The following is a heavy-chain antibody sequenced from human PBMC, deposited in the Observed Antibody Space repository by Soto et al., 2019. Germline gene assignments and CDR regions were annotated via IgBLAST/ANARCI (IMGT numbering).Heavy chain of an antibody. CDR2: ISSSGSTT. V-gene: IGHV3-11*01. J-gene: IGHJ4*02. Sequence: GSLRLSCAGSGFTFRDYYMGWIRQAPGNGLEWGSDISSSGSTTYYAAYVKGRFTISRDNAKNSLYLQVNSLRAGDTALDYCAKDMYRGYSYGYIDYWGQGTLVTVSS. D-gene: IGHD5-18*01. CDR3: AKDMYRGYSYGYIDY. CDR1: GFTFRDYY.